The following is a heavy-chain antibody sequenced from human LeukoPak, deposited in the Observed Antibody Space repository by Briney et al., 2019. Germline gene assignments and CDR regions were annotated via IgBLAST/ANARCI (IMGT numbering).Heavy chain of an antibody. J-gene: IGHJ4*02. D-gene: IGHD2-2*01. CDR1: GFTFSTDN. V-gene: IGHV3-21*01. CDR3: ARDRGLVVPADFDY. CDR2: ITSTSSYV. Sequence: PGGSLRLSCEASGFTFSTDNMNWVRQAPGKRLEWVSSITSTSSYVFYADSVKGRFTISRDNAKNSLYLQMNSLRAEDTAVYYCARDRGLVVPADFDYWGQGTLVTVSS.